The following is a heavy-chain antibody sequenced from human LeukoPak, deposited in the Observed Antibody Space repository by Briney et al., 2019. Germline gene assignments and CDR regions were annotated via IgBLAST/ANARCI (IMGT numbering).Heavy chain of an antibody. CDR2: ISGSGTFT. CDR1: GFTFRDYY. CDR3: ARPYYYDSSGYYYDY. D-gene: IGHD3-22*01. J-gene: IGHJ4*02. Sequence: PGGSLRLSCAASGFTFRDYYMSWLRHAPGKGLEWVSHISGSGTFTNYADSVKGRFTISRDNAGNSLHLQMNSLRAEDTAVYYCARPYYYDSSGYYYDYWGQGTLVTVSS. V-gene: IGHV3-11*03.